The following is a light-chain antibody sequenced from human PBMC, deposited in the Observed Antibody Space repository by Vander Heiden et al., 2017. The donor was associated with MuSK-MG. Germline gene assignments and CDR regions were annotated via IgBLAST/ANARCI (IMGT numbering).Light chain of an antibody. CDR1: QGISSY. CDR3: QLYYSYPQT. Sequence: AIRMTQSPSSFSASTGDRVTITCRASQGISSYLAWYQQKPGKAPKLLIYAASTLQSGVPSRLRRSGSGTDFTLTISCLQSEDFTTYYCQLYYSYPQTFGPGTKVEIK. CDR2: AAS. J-gene: IGKJ1*01. V-gene: IGKV1-8*01.